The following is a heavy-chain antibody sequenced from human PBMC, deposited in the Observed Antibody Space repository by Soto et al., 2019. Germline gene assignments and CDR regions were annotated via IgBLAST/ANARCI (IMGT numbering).Heavy chain of an antibody. V-gene: IGHV3-23*01. CDR3: AKDRRAGGNYGLYSDF. D-gene: IGHD1-7*01. CDR1: GFTFSSYG. J-gene: IGHJ4*02. CDR2: SSATGAGT. Sequence: EVQLLESGGGLVQPGGSLRLSCAASGFTFSSYGMTWVRQAPGKGLEWVSFSSATGAGTYYADSVKGRFTISRDNSKNTMYLQMTSLRADDTAVYYCAKDRRAGGNYGLYSDFWGQGALVIGSS.